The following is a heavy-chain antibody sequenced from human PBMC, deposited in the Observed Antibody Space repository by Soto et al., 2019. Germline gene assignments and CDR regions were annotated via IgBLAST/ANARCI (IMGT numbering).Heavy chain of an antibody. CDR2: ISAYNGNT. D-gene: IGHD6-13*01. Sequence: QVQLVQSGAEVKKPGASVKVSCKASGYTFTSYGISWVRQAPGQGLEWMGWISAYNGNTNYAQKLQGRVTMTTDTSTSTPYMELRSLRSDDTAVYYCARPMAAFRSHYYGMDVWGQGTTVTVSS. CDR3: ARPMAAFRSHYYGMDV. J-gene: IGHJ6*02. V-gene: IGHV1-18*01. CDR1: GYTFTSYG.